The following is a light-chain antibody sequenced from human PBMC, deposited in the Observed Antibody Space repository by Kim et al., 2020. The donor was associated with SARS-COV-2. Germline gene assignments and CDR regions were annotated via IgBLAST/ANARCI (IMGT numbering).Light chain of an antibody. J-gene: IGLJ3*02. V-gene: IGLV1-40*01. Sequence: HIGTGYDLPWYQQLPGPAPKGLIYGNTNRRSGLPDRISGSNSGTSASLAITGLQAEDEAVYYCQSYDSSLSGWVFGGGTQLTVL. CDR3: QSYDSSLSGWV. CDR1: HIGTGYD. CDR2: GNT.